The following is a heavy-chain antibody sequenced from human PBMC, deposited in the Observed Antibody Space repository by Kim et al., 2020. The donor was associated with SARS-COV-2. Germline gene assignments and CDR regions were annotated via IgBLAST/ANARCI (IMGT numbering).Heavy chain of an antibody. CDR3: ARRYEGSSNRDS. D-gene: IGHD6-6*01. J-gene: IGHJ4*02. Sequence: SETLSLTCSVSGAPIRSSTYHWGWIRQPPGRGLEWIGTIFYSGYTSYNPSLRGRVTISVDTSNNQFSLILGSVTAADTAIYYCARRYEGSSNRDSWGQGTLVTVSS. CDR1: GAPIRSSTYH. V-gene: IGHV4-39*01. CDR2: IFYSGYT.